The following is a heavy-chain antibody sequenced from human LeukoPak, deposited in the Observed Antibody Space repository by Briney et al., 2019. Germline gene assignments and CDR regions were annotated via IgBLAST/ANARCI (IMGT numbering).Heavy chain of an antibody. CDR1: GFTFSSYS. CDR2: ISISISYI. Sequence: GGSLGLSCAASGFTFSSYSMNWVRQAPGKGLEWVSYISISISYIYYADSVKGRFTISRDNAKNSLYLQMNSLRAEDTAVYYCARIKTDYDSSGYYYSDDAFDIWGQGTMVTVSS. J-gene: IGHJ3*02. CDR3: ARIKTDYDSSGYYYSDDAFDI. D-gene: IGHD3-22*01. V-gene: IGHV3-21*01.